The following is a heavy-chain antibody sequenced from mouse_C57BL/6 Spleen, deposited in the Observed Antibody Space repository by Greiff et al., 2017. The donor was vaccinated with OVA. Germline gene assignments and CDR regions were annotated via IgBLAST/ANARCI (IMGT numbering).Heavy chain of an antibody. D-gene: IGHD2-4*01. CDR1: GFSLTSYG. J-gene: IGHJ3*01. CDR3: ASYDYDDGAWFAY. V-gene: IGHV2-2*01. CDR2: IWSGGST. Sequence: VQRVESGPGLVQPSQSLSITCTVSGFSLTSYGVHWVRQSPGKGLEWLGVIWSGGSTDYNAAFISRLSISKDNSKSQVFFKMNSLQADDTAIYYCASYDYDDGAWFAYWGQGTLVTVSA.